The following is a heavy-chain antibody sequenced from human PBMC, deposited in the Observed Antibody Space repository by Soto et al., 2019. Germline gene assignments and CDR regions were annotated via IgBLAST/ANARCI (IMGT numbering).Heavy chain of an antibody. Sequence: SVKVSCKASGGTFSSYAISWVRQAPGQGLEWMGGIIPIFGTANYAQKFQGRVTITADESTSTAYMELSSLRSEDTAVYYCARVLRGYSYGLYYYYGMDVWGQGTTVTVSS. D-gene: IGHD5-18*01. CDR3: ARVLRGYSYGLYYYYGMDV. CDR1: GGTFSSYA. CDR2: IIPIFGTA. V-gene: IGHV1-69*13. J-gene: IGHJ6*02.